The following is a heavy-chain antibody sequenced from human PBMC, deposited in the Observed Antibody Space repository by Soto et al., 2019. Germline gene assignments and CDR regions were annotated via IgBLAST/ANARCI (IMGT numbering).Heavy chain of an antibody. CDR2: IYPGDSDT. J-gene: IGHJ6*02. Sequence: GESLKISCKGSGYSFTSYWIGWVRQMPGKDQEWMGIIYPGDSDTRYSPSFQGQVTISADKSISTAYLQWSSLKASDTAMYYCAGHVRYCSSTSCLPSDYYYYGMDVWGQGTTVTVSS. D-gene: IGHD2-2*01. CDR1: GYSFTSYW. V-gene: IGHV5-51*01. CDR3: AGHVRYCSSTSCLPSDYYYYGMDV.